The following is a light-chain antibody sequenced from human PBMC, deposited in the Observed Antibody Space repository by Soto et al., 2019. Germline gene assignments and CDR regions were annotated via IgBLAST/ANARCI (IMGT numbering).Light chain of an antibody. CDR3: MQLTRFPRT. CDR1: QSIVHSDGNTY. V-gene: IGKV2-24*01. J-gene: IGKJ1*01. Sequence: DIVLNQTPLSSPVTLGQPASISCKSSQSIVHSDGNTYLSWLQQRPGQPPSLLIYKISNRLSGVPDRVSGNGAVTDFTLKISRLEAEDVGVYYSMQLTRFPRTFGQGTKVEIK. CDR2: KIS.